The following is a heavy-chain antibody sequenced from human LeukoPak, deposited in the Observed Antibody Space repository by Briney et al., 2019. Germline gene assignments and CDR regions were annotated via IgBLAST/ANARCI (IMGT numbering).Heavy chain of an antibody. CDR1: GGTFSSYA. Sequence: ASVKVSCKASGGTFSSYAISWVRQAPGQGLEWMGGIIPIFGTANYAQKFQGRVTITADESTSTTYMELSSLRSEDTAAYYCARAPYYDILTGRRGGYYFDYWGQGTLVTVSS. CDR3: ARAPYYDILTGRRGGYYFDY. J-gene: IGHJ4*02. CDR2: IIPIFGTA. D-gene: IGHD3-9*01. V-gene: IGHV1-69*01.